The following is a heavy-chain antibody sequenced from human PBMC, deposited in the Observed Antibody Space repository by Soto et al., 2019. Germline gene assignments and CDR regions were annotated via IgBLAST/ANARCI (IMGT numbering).Heavy chain of an antibody. Sequence: ASVKVSCKASGYTFTSYAMHWVRQAPGQRLEWMGWINAGNGNTKYSQKFQGRVTITRDTSASTAYMELSSLRSEDTAVYYCARTPAYDILTGYPIHPPSYYFDSWGQGILVTVSS. CDR3: ARTPAYDILTGYPIHPPSYYFDS. V-gene: IGHV1-3*01. CDR2: INAGNGNT. D-gene: IGHD3-9*01. J-gene: IGHJ4*02. CDR1: GYTFTSYA.